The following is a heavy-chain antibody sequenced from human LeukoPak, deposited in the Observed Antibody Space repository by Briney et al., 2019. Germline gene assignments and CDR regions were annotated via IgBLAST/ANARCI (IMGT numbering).Heavy chain of an antibody. CDR1: AYTFTSYD. D-gene: IGHD3-22*01. Sequence: ASVKVSSKASAYTFTSYDINWVRQATGQGLEWMRWMNPNSGNTGYAQKFAGTVTMTRHTSISTAYMELCSLRSEDTAVYYCARVPYYDSTGYGKDQIDYWGQRTLVPVSS. V-gene: IGHV1-8*01. CDR2: MNPNSGNT. J-gene: IGHJ4*02. CDR3: ARVPYYDSTGYGKDQIDY.